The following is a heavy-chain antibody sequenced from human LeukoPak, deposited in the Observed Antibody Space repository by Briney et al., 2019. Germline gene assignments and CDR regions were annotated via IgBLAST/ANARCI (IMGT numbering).Heavy chain of an antibody. CDR3: ARDFAVTSRGY. V-gene: IGHV4-59*12. D-gene: IGHD4-17*01. CDR1: GGSISSYY. Sequence: NPSETLSLTCTVSGGSISSYYWSWLRQPPGKGLEWIGYIYYSGSTNYNPSLKSRVTISVDTSKNQFSLKLSSVTAADTAVYYCARDFAVTSRGYWGQGTLVTVSS. J-gene: IGHJ4*02. CDR2: IYYSGST.